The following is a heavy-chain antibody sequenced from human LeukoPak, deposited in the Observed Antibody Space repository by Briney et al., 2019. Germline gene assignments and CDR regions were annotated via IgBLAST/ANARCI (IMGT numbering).Heavy chain of an antibody. CDR3: ARAYSSSWLSAFDI. Sequence: KPSETLSLTCTVSGGSISSYYWSWIRQPPGKGLEWIGYIDTSGSTNHNPSLKSQVTISSDTSKNQFSLKLSSVTAADTAMYYCARAYSSSWLSAFDIWGQGTMVTVSS. CDR1: GGSISSYY. CDR2: IDTSGST. D-gene: IGHD6-13*01. J-gene: IGHJ3*02. V-gene: IGHV4-4*09.